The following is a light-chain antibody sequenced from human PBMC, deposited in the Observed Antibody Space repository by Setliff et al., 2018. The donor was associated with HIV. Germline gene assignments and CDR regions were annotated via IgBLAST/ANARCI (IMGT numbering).Light chain of an antibody. V-gene: IGLV2-8*01. CDR1: TSDVGGYNY. CDR3: SSYAGRNNWGV. CDR2: EVS. Sequence: QSALTQPPSASGSPGQSVTISCTGPTSDVGGYNYVSWYQHHPGKAPKLMIYEVSKRPSGVPDRFSGSKSGNTASLTVSGLQAEDEADYYCSSYAGRNNWGVFGTGTKVTVL. J-gene: IGLJ1*01.